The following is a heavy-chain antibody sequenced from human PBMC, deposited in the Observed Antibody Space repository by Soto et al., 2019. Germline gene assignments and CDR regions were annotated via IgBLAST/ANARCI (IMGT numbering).Heavy chain of an antibody. CDR1: GFSFSADGVG. J-gene: IGHJ3*01. D-gene: IGHD3-16*01. CDR2: IYWDDDT. CDR3: AHAFGGTSWPNDAFDV. Sequence: SSPTLVNPTQTLTLTCIFSGFSFSADGVGVGWIRQPPGKTLEWLALIYWDDDTRYRPSLKSRLTITKDSSKNQVVLTMTNMDPLDTATYYCAHAFGGTSWPNDAFDVWGQGTVVTVSS. V-gene: IGHV2-5*02.